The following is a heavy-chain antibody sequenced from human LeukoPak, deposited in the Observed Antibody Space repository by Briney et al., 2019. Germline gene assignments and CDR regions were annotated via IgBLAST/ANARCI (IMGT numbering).Heavy chain of an antibody. CDR3: ARGGRDMYYYGSGSFLVWFDP. CDR2: INPNSGNT. V-gene: IGHV1-8*01. J-gene: IGHJ5*02. Sequence: ASVTVSCKASGYTFTSYDINWVRQATGQGLEWMGWINPNSGNTGYAQKFQGRVTMTRNTSISTAYMELSSLRSEDTAVYCCARGGRDMYYYGSGSFLVWFDPWGQGTLVSV. D-gene: IGHD3-10*01. CDR1: GYTFTSYD.